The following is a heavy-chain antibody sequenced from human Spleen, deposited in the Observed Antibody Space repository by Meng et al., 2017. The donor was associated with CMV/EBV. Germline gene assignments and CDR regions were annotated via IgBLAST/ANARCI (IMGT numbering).Heavy chain of an antibody. CDR1: GFTFSSYA. CDR2: ISYDGSNK. J-gene: IGHJ4*02. Sequence: GGSLRLSCAASGFTFSSYAMHWVRQAPGKGLEWVAVISYDGSNKYYADSVKGRFTISRDNSKNTLYLQMNSLRAEETAVYYCAREGVGATLDYWGQGTLVTVSS. V-gene: IGHV3-30*04. D-gene: IGHD1-26*01. CDR3: AREGVGATLDY.